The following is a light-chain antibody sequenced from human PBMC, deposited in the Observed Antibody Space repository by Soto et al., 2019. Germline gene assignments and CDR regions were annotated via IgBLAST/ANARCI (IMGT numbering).Light chain of an antibody. CDR3: QTWGTGIRV. J-gene: IGLJ1*01. V-gene: IGLV4-69*01. CDR2: LNSDGSH. CDR1: SGHSSYG. Sequence: QLVLTQSPSASASLGASVKLTCTLSSGHSSYGIAWHQQQPEKGPRYLMKLNSDGSHSKGDGIPDRFSGSSSGAERYLTISSLQSEDEADYYCQTWGTGIRVFGTGTKLTVL.